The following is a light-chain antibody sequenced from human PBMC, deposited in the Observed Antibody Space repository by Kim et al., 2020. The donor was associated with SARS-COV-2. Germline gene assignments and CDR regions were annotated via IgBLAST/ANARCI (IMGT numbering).Light chain of an antibody. CDR1: QGIRKD. V-gene: IGKV1-17*01. CDR3: LQHNSYPWT. CDR2: AAS. Sequence: ASVGARVTIACRASQGIRKDLGWYQQKPGEAPKRLIYAASSLQSGVPSRFSGSGSGTEFTLTISSLQPEDFATYYSLQHNSYPWTFGQGTKVDIK. J-gene: IGKJ1*01.